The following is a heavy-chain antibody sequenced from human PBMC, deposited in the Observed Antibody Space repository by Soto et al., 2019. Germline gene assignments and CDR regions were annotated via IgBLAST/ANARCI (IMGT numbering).Heavy chain of an antibody. CDR3: EKKLPYTNTWYYFDY. D-gene: IGHD6-13*01. J-gene: IGHJ4*02. Sequence: LGGSLRLSCAASGFTFSGYAMNWVRQAPGKGLEWVSTIGGTGENTYYADSVKGRFTVSRDNSKNTLYLQMSSLRAEDTAIYYCEKKLPYTNTWYYFDYWGQGTQVTVSS. CDR2: IGGTGENT. CDR1: GFTFSGYA. V-gene: IGHV3-23*01.